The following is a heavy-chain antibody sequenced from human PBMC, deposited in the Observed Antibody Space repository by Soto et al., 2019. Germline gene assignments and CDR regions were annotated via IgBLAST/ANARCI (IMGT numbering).Heavy chain of an antibody. Sequence: QVQLVESGGGVVQPGRSLRLSCSASGFIYSSCAMHWVRQVPGKGLEWLAVVSHDGTLYPYADSVKGRFTISRDNSRKMXYLQMNSLRPDDTAVYYCVKDRSDTWSFDYWGQGTLVTVSS. CDR3: VKDRSDTWSFDY. D-gene: IGHD2-8*02. CDR2: VSHDGTLY. CDR1: GFIYSSCA. V-gene: IGHV3-30*18. J-gene: IGHJ4*02.